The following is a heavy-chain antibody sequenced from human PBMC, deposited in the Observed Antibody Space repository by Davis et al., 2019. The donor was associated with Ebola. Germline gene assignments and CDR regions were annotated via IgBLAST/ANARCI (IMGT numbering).Heavy chain of an antibody. CDR1: GYTFGDYY. Sequence: ASVKVSCKASGYTFGDYYIHWVRQAPGQGLEWMGRFNPNSGGTNFEQKFQDRFTMTWDTSVSTAYMELRRLRSDDTAIYYCAREGWTTGVDYWGRGTLVTVSS. CDR3: AREGWTTGVDY. J-gene: IGHJ4*02. CDR2: FNPNSGGT. V-gene: IGHV1-2*06. D-gene: IGHD1-1*01.